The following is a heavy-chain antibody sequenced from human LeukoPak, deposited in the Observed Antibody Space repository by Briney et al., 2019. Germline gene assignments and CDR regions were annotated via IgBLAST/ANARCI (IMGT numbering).Heavy chain of an antibody. CDR3: ARRIRYFDYYYMDV. D-gene: IGHD3-9*01. CDR1: GYRFTSYW. Sequence: GESLKISFKGSGYRFTSYWIGWVRPMPGKGLEWMGIIYPGDSDTRYSPSFQGQVTISADKSISTAYLQWSSLKASDTAMYYCARRIRYFDYYYMDVWGKGTTVTVSS. CDR2: IYPGDSDT. J-gene: IGHJ6*03. V-gene: IGHV5-51*01.